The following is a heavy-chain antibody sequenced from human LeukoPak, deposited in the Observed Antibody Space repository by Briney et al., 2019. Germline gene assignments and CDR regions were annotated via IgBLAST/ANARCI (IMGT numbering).Heavy chain of an antibody. Sequence: SETLSPTCIVSAGSISSGSYYWSWIRQPAGKGLEWIGRIYTSGSTNKNPSLKSRVTISVDTSKNQFSLKLSSVTGADTAVYYCARALRFLEGLLLDYWGQGTLGTASS. CDR2: IYTSGST. CDR3: ARALRFLEGLLLDY. CDR1: AGSISSGSYY. D-gene: IGHD3-3*01. J-gene: IGHJ4*02. V-gene: IGHV4-61*02.